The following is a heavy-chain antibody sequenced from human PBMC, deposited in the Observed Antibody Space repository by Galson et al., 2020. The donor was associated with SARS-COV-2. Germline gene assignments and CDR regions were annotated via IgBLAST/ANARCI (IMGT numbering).Heavy chain of an antibody. V-gene: IGHV3-21*01. D-gene: IGHD3-16*01. CDR2: IGETSAFT. CDR3: VRDWVPEGLPSLRQYYYMDV. Sequence: GESLKISCAASGFTFNTHSMNWVRQAPGKGPEWVASIGETSAFTFYADSARGRFTILRDNAKNSLYLQMNNLRTEDTAVYYCVRDWVPEGLPSLRQYYYMDVWGKGTTVTVSS. J-gene: IGHJ6*03. CDR1: GFTFNTHS.